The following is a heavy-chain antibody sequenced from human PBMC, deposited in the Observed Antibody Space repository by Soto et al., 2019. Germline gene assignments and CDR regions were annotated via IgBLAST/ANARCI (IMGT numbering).Heavy chain of an antibody. CDR1: GYTFTNYH. CDR3: AREYYYGSGSILPGGMDV. V-gene: IGHV1-46*01. D-gene: IGHD3-10*01. J-gene: IGHJ6*02. Sequence: GASVKVSCKASGYTFTNYHIHWVRQAPGQGLEWMGIINPSGGSTSYAQKFQGRVTMTRDTSTSTVYMELSSLRSEDTAVYYCAREYYYGSGSILPGGMDVWGQGTTVTVSS. CDR2: INPSGGST.